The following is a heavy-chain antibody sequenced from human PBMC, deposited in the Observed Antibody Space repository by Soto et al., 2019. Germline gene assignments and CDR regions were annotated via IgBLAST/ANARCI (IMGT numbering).Heavy chain of an antibody. CDR1: GFTFSSYG. V-gene: IGHV3-30*18. CDR3: AKDRVTIFGVAGSLYGMDV. J-gene: IGHJ6*02. D-gene: IGHD3-3*01. CDR2: ISYDGSNK. Sequence: PGGSLRLSCAASGFTFSSYGMHWVRQAPGKGLEWMAVISYDGSNKYYADSVKGRFTISRDNSKNTLYLQMNSLRAEDTAVYYCAKDRVTIFGVAGSLYGMDVWGQGTTVTVSS.